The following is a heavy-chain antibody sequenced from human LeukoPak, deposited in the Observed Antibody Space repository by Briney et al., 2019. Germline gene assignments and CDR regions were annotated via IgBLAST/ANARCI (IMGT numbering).Heavy chain of an antibody. CDR3: AKILGLDSVDEDVDY. CDR1: GFTFSSYA. Sequence: GGSLRLSCAASGFTFSSYAISWVRQAPGKGLEWVSGISGSGGSTYYAHSVKGRFTISRDNSKNTLYLQMNSLRAEDTAVYYCAKILGLDSVDEDVDYWGQGTLVTVSS. CDR2: ISGSGGST. J-gene: IGHJ4*02. D-gene: IGHD5/OR15-5a*01. V-gene: IGHV3-23*01.